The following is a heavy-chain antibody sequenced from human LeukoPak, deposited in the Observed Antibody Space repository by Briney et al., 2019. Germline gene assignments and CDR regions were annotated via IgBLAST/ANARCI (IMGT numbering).Heavy chain of an antibody. D-gene: IGHD2-15*01. CDR1: GFTFSTYA. V-gene: IGHV3-23*01. Sequence: GGSLRLSCAASGFTFSTYAMTSVRQARGKGLEWVSLISRGGDVTYYADSVKGRFTISRDSSKNTLYLQMHSLRAEDTAVYYCAARPGEVAVPYDYWGQGTLVTVSS. J-gene: IGHJ4*02. CDR3: AARPGEVAVPYDY. CDR2: ISRGGDVT.